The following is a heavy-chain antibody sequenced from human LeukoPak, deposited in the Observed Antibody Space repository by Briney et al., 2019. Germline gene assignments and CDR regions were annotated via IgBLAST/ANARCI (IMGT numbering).Heavy chain of an antibody. V-gene: IGHV3-48*03. CDR1: GFTFSSYE. D-gene: IGHD6-13*01. CDR2: ISSSGSTI. J-gene: IGHJ4*02. Sequence: PGGSLRLSCAASGFTFSSYEMNWVRQAPGKGLEWVSYISSSGSTIYYADSVKGRFTISRDNAKNSLYLQMNSLRAEDTAVYYCARIHLEGYDYWGQGTLGTVSS. CDR3: ARIHLEGYDY.